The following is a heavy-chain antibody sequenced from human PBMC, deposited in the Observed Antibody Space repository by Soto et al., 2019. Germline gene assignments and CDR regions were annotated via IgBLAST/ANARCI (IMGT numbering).Heavy chain of an antibody. CDR2: INAGNGNT. J-gene: IGHJ5*02. CDR3: ARDWEEGLKTWFAP. D-gene: IGHD1-26*01. CDR1: GYTFTSYA. V-gene: IGHV1-3*01. Sequence: GASVKVSCKASGYTFTSYAMHWVRQAPGQRLEWMGWINAGNGNTKYSQKFQGRVTITRDTSASTAYMELSSLRSEDTAVYYCARDWEEGLKTWFAPGGRGPLVTVSS.